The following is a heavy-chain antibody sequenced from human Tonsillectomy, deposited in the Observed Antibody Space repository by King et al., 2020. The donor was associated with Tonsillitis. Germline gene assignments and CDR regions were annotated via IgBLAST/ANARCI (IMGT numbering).Heavy chain of an antibody. CDR3: ARDRSYDPLDY. CDR1: GFTFSSYG. CDR2: IWYDGSNK. V-gene: IGHV3-33*01. J-gene: IGHJ4*02. Sequence: QVQLVESGGGVVQPGRSLRLSCAASGFTFSSYGMHWVRQAPGKGLEWVAVIWYDGSNKYYADSVKGRFTISRDNSKNTLYLQMNSLRAEDTAVYYCARDRSYDPLDYWGQGTLVTVSS. D-gene: IGHD1-1*01.